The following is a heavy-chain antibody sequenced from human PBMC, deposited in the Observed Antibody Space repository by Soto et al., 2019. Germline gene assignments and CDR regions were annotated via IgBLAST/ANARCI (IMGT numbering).Heavy chain of an antibody. V-gene: IGHV4-31*03. CDR1: GGSISSGGYY. CDR2: IYYSGST. Sequence: SETLSLTCTVSGGSISSGGYYWSWIRQHPGKGLEWIGYIYYSGSTYYNPSLKSRVTISVDTSKNQFSLKLSSVTAADTAVYYCARDTGEQQASGDNWFDPWGHGTLVTVSS. CDR3: ARDTGEQQASGDNWFDP. D-gene: IGHD3-10*01. J-gene: IGHJ5*02.